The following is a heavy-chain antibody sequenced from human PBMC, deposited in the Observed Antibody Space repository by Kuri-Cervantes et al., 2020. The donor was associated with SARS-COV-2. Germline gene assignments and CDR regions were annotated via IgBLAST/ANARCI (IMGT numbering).Heavy chain of an antibody. D-gene: IGHD6-6*01. V-gene: IGHV2-70*11. J-gene: IGHJ5*02. CDR2: IDWDDDK. CDR1: GFSLSTSGMC. Sequence: SGPTLVKPTQTLTLTCTFSGFSLSTSGMCVSWIRQPPGKALEWLARIDWDDDKYYSTSLKTRLTIPKDTSKNQVVLTMTNMDPVDTATYYCARSTNPSSSGNWFDPWGQGTLVTDSS. CDR3: ARSTNPSSSGNWFDP.